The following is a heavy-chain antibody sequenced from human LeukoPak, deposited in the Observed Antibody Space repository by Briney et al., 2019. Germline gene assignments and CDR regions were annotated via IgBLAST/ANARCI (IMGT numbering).Heavy chain of an antibody. V-gene: IGHV3-20*04. CDR2: INWDGGST. CDR1: GFTFDDYG. D-gene: IGHD3-22*01. J-gene: IGHJ4*02. CDR3: ARVQYYYDSSGYYFDY. Sequence: PGGSLRLSCTASGFTFDDYGMSWVRPAPGKGLEWVSGINWDGGSTGYADSVKGRFTISRDNAKNSLYLQMNSLRAEDTALYYCARVQYYYDSSGYYFDYWGQGTLVTVSS.